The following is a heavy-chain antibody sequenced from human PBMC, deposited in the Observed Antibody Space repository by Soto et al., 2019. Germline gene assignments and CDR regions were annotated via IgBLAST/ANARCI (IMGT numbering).Heavy chain of an antibody. CDR1: GFTFSSYA. V-gene: IGHV3-23*01. Sequence: PGGSLRLSCAASGFTFSSYAMSWVRQAPGKGLEWVSAISGSGGSTYYADSVKGRFTISRDNSKNTLYLQMNSLRAEDTAVYYCAKDSDYDSSGYFGWVPWFDPWGQGTLVTVSS. J-gene: IGHJ5*02. D-gene: IGHD3-22*01. CDR2: ISGSGGST. CDR3: AKDSDYDSSGYFGWVPWFDP.